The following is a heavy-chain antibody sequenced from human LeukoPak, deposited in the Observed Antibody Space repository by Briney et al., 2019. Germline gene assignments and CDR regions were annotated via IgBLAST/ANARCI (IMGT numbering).Heavy chain of an antibody. D-gene: IGHD3-16*02. CDR1: GFTFSSYG. V-gene: IGHV3-33*01. J-gene: IGHJ5*02. Sequence: GGSLRLSCAASGFTFSSYGMPWVRQAPGKGLEWVAVIWYDGSNKYYADSVKGRFTISRDNSKNTLYLQMNSLRAEDTAVYYCARDLTSTFGGVIAWGQGTLVTVSS. CDR3: ARDLTSTFGGVIA. CDR2: IWYDGSNK.